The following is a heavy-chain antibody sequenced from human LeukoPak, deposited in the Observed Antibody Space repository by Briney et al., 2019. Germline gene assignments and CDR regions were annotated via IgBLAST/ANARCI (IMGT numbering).Heavy chain of an antibody. V-gene: IGHV4-59*01. D-gene: IGHD4-17*01. CDR2: IYYSGST. CDR1: GGSISSYY. Sequence: SETLSLTCTVSGGSISSYYWSWIRQPPGKELEWIGNIYYSGSTNYNPSLKSRVTISVDTSMNQFSLKLSSVTAADTAVYYCARGGCYGDYCWFDPWGQGTVVTVSS. CDR3: ARGGCYGDYCWFDP. J-gene: IGHJ5*02.